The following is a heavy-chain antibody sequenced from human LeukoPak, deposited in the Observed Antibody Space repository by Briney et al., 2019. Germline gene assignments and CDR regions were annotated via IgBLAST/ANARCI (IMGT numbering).Heavy chain of an antibody. V-gene: IGHV3-48*01. CDR3: ARALRYFDWLSTSPEYNWFDP. D-gene: IGHD3-9*01. J-gene: IGHJ5*02. Sequence: PGGSLRLSCAASGFTFSSYSMNWVRQAPGKGLEWVSYISSSSSTIYYADSVKGRFTISRDKAKNSLYLQMNSLRAEETAVYYCARALRYFDWLSTSPEYNWFDPWGQGTLVTVSS. CDR1: GFTFSSYS. CDR2: ISSSSSTI.